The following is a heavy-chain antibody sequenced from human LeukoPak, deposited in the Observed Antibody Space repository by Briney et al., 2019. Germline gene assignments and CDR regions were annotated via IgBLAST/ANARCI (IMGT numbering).Heavy chain of an antibody. Sequence: PGGSLRLSCAASGFTFSSYGMSWVRQAPGKGLEWVSAISGSGGSTYYADSVEGRFTISRDNSKNTVALQMEIWRAEDTAVYYCAKDQLLWFGELPLDYWGQGTLVTVSS. CDR3: AKDQLLWFGELPLDY. CDR2: ISGSGGST. D-gene: IGHD3-10*01. V-gene: IGHV3-23*01. CDR1: GFTFSSYG. J-gene: IGHJ4*02.